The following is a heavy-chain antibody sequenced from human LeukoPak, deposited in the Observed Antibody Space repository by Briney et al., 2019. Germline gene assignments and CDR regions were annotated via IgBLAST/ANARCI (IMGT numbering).Heavy chain of an antibody. CDR3: TKKRTTSVTNWFDP. V-gene: IGHV3-23*01. D-gene: IGHD4-17*01. Sequence: GGSLRLSCTASGFTFSSYAMTGVRQAPGKGLECVSFISGIGTTTYYADTVKRRFTISRDNSKTTLFLQMNRLRVEDTATYYCTKKRTTSVTNWFDPWGQGTLVTDSS. CDR1: GFTFSSYA. CDR2: ISGIGTTT. J-gene: IGHJ5*02.